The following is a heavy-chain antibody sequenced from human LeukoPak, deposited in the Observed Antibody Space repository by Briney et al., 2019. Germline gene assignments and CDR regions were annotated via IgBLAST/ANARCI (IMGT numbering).Heavy chain of an antibody. CDR2: IYYSGST. D-gene: IGHD6-13*01. CDR3: ARHLSSGSSWYNDY. V-gene: IGHV4-39*01. CDR1: GGSISSSSYY. Sequence: SETLSLTCTVSGGSISSSSYYWGWIRQPPGKGLEWFGSIYYSGSTYYNPSLKSRVTISVDTSKNQFSLKLSSVTAAETAVYYCARHLSSGSSWYNDYWGQGTLVTVSS. J-gene: IGHJ4*02.